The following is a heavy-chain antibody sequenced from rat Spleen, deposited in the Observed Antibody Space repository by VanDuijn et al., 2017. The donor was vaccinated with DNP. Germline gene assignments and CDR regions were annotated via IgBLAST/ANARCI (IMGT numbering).Heavy chain of an antibody. D-gene: IGHD1-11*01. CDR3: ARGLNYGGSIYSWYFDF. CDR1: GYSITSNY. CDR2: INYSGAT. Sequence: EVQFQESGPGLVKSSQSLSLTCSVTGYSITSNYWGWIRKFPGNKMEWMGYINYSGATAYNPSLKSRISITRDTSKNQFFLHLNSVTTGDTATYYCARGLNYGGSIYSWYFDFWGPGTMVTVSS. J-gene: IGHJ1*01. V-gene: IGHV3-1*01.